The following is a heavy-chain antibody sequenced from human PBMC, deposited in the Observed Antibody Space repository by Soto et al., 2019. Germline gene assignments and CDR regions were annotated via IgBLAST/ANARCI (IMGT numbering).Heavy chain of an antibody. D-gene: IGHD3-3*01. V-gene: IGHV3-23*01. CDR1: GFTFSSNA. CDR3: ARGFRDYDFWSGYENWFDP. CDR2: ITGSGVST. J-gene: IGHJ5*02. Sequence: GGSLRLSCAASGFTFSSNAMSWVRQAPGKGLEWVSTITGSGVSTYYADSVKGRFTISRDNSKNTLYLQINSLRAEDTAVYYCARGFRDYDFWSGYENWFDPWGQGTLVTVSS.